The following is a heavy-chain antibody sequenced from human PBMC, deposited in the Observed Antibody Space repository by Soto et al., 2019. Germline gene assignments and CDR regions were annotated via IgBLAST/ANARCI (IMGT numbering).Heavy chain of an antibody. V-gene: IGHV1-58*01. CDR3: AAVASLPYSSGWTTAYYYYGIDV. Sequence: ASVKVSCKASGFTFTSSAVQWVRQARGQRLEWIGWIVVGSGNTNYAQKFQERVTITRDMSTSTAYMELSSLRSEDTAVYYCAAVASLPYSSGWTTAYYYYGIDVWGQGTTVTVSS. D-gene: IGHD6-19*01. CDR2: IVVGSGNT. J-gene: IGHJ6*02. CDR1: GFTFTSSA.